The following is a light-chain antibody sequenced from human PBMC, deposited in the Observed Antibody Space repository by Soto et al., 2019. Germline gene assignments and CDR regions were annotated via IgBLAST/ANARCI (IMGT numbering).Light chain of an antibody. Sequence: EVVLTQSPATLSLSPGEGATLSCRASQSVKNFLAWYQQKPGQAPRLLIFDASNRATAIPARFSGSGSGTDFTLTISALEPEDLGVYYCQQRNDWPFTFCPGTKVDIK. V-gene: IGKV3-11*01. CDR2: DAS. J-gene: IGKJ3*01. CDR1: QSVKNF. CDR3: QQRNDWPFT.